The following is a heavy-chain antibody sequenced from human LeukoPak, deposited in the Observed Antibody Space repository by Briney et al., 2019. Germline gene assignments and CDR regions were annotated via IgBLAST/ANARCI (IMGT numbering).Heavy chain of an antibody. D-gene: IGHD3-9*01. CDR1: GFTFSSYA. CDR3: AKFLGESAYFDWSSENAFDI. CDR2: GSGGST. Sequence: GGSLRLSCAASGFTFSSYARSWVRQAPGKGLEWVCGSGGSTYYADSVKGRFTISRDNSKNTLYLQMNSLRAEDTAVYYCAKFLGESAYFDWSSENAFDIWGQGTMVTVSS. V-gene: IGHV3-23*01. J-gene: IGHJ3*02.